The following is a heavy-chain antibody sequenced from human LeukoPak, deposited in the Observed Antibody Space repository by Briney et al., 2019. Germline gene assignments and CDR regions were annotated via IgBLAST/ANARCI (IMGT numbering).Heavy chain of an antibody. D-gene: IGHD5-18*01. J-gene: IGHJ5*02. CDR2: ISSTGSRI. Sequence: PGGSLRLSCAASRFSFSLYNMNWVRQAPGKGLEWVSYISSTGSRIYYADSVKGRFTISRDNAENLLYLQMSSLRDEDTAVYYCARDVRYGLDPWGQGTLVTVSS. CDR1: RFSFSLYN. CDR3: ARDVRYGLDP. V-gene: IGHV3-48*02.